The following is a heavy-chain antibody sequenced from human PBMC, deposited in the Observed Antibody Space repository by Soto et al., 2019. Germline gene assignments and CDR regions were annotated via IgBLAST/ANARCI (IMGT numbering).Heavy chain of an antibody. CDR1: GFSFSSYS. CDR2: ISSISSYI. V-gene: IGHV3-21*01. Sequence: GGSLRLSCAASGFSFSSYSFNWGRQAPGKGLEWVSSISSISSYIYYADSVKGRFTISRDNAKNSLYLQMNSPRGEDTAVYYCARDRDYYYGMDVWGQGTTVTVSS. CDR3: ARDRDYYYGMDV. J-gene: IGHJ6*02.